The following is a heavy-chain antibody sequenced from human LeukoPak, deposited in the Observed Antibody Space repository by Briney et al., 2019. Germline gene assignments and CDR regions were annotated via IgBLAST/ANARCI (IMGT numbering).Heavy chain of an antibody. V-gene: IGHV1-18*01. Sequence: ASVKVCCKASGYTFTDYGINGVRQAPGQGLEWMGWISGYNGDTKYAQRLQGRVTMTTDTSTSTAYMELRSLRSDDTAVYYCARKAYGDYAQNDYWGQGTLVTVSS. J-gene: IGHJ4*02. CDR2: ISGYNGDT. CDR3: ARKAYGDYAQNDY. CDR1: GYTFTDYG. D-gene: IGHD4-17*01.